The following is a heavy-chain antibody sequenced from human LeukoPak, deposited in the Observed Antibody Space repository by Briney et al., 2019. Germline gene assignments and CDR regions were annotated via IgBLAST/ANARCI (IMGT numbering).Heavy chain of an antibody. CDR2: IYYIGST. CDR3: ERDYAFDI. Sequence: PSETLSLTCTVSGDSISSYYWSWIRQPPGKGLEWIGYIYYIGSTNYNPSLKSRVTISVDTSKNQFSLKLSSVTAADTAVYYCERDYAFDIWGQGTMVTVSS. V-gene: IGHV4-59*01. J-gene: IGHJ3*02. CDR1: GDSISSYY.